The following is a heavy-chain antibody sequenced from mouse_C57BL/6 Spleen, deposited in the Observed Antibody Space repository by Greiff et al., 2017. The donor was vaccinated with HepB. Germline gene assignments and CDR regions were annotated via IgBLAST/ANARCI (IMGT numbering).Heavy chain of an antibody. D-gene: IGHD2-3*01. J-gene: IGHJ2*01. Sequence: EVQRVESGPELVKPGASVKISCKASGYSFTGYYMNWVKQSPEKSLEWIGEINPSTGGTTYNQKFKAKATLTVDKSSSTAYMQLKSLTSEDSAVYYCAREGWLLLDYWGQGTTLTVSS. V-gene: IGHV1-42*01. CDR3: AREGWLLLDY. CDR2: INPSTGGT. CDR1: GYSFTGYY.